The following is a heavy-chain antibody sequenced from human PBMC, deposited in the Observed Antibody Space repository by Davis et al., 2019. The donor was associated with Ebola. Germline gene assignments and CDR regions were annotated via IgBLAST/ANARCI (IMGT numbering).Heavy chain of an antibody. Sequence: SETLSLTCAVYGGSFSGYYWSWIRQSPGKGLEWIGEINHSGSTNYNPSLKSRVTISVDTSKNQFSLKLSSVTAADTAVYYCARGVYCSSTSCYLYYYYGMDVWGQGTTVTVSS. J-gene: IGHJ6*02. V-gene: IGHV4-34*01. CDR1: GGSFSGYY. D-gene: IGHD2-2*01. CDR2: INHSGST. CDR3: ARGVYCSSTSCYLYYYYGMDV.